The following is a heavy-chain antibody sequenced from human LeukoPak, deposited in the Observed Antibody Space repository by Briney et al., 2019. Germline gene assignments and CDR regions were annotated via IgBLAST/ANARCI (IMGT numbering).Heavy chain of an antibody. CDR2: IYYRGST. Sequence: PSETLSLTCTVSGGSISSYYWSWLRQPPGKGLEWIGYIYYRGSTNYNPSLKSRVTISVDTSKNQFSLKLSSVTAADTAVYYCASPYYYDTPKWEFDYWGQGTLVTVSS. CDR3: ASPYYYDTPKWEFDY. D-gene: IGHD3-22*01. V-gene: IGHV4-59*01. J-gene: IGHJ4*02. CDR1: GGSISSYY.